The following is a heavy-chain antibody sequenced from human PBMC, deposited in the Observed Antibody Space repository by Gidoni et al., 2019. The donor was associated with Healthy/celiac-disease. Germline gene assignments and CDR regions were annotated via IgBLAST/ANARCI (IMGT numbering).Heavy chain of an antibody. V-gene: IGHV1-3*01. J-gene: IGHJ4*02. CDR3: ARVGGYYGSGSYYR. D-gene: IGHD3-10*01. CDR1: GYTFTSYS. CDR2: LTAGNGTT. Sequence: QVQLVKSGAEVKKPGASVKASCKASGYTFTSYSMHWVRQAPGQRLEWMGWLTAGNGTTIYSHKFPGRVPITRDPSASTAYMELSSLRSEDTAVYYCARVGGYYGSGSYYRWGQGTLVTVSS.